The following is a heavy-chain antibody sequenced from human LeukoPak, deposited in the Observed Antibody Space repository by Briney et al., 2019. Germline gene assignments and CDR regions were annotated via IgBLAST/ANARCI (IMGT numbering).Heavy chain of an antibody. Sequence: SGTLSPTCAVSGGSISSSNWWSWVRQPPGKELEWIGEIYHSGSTNYNPSLKSRVTISVDKSKNQFSLKLSSVTAADTAVYYCARVWELPAYFDYWGQGTLVTVSS. CDR3: ARVWELPAYFDY. D-gene: IGHD1-26*01. CDR1: GGSISSSNW. J-gene: IGHJ4*02. V-gene: IGHV4-4*02. CDR2: IYHSGST.